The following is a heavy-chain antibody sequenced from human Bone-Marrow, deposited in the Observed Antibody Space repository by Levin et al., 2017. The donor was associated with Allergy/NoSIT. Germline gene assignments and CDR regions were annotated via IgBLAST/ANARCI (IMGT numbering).Heavy chain of an antibody. D-gene: IGHD3-3*01. J-gene: IGHJ3*02. V-gene: IGHV3-23*01. CDR1: GFTFSSYA. Sequence: GGSLRLSCAASGFTFSSYAMSWVRQAPGKGLEWVSAISGSGGSTYYADSVKGRFTISRDNSKNTLYLQMNSLRAEDTAVYYCAKGTDLEWLWGPAFDIWGQGTMVTVSS. CDR3: AKGTDLEWLWGPAFDI. CDR2: ISGSGGST.